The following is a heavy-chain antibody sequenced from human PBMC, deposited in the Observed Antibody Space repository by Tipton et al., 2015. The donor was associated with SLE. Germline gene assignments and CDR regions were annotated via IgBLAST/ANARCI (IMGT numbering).Heavy chain of an antibody. CDR3: AKDLFGVVIGLGYYGMDV. Sequence: SLRLSCAASGFTFSSYAMSWVRQAPGKGLEWVTAINGTGARTYYADYVKGRFTISRDSSKNTLYLQMNSLRAEDTAVYYCAKDLFGVVIGLGYYGMDVWGQGTTVTVSS. J-gene: IGHJ6*02. CDR1: GFTFSSYA. V-gene: IGHV3-23*01. CDR2: INGTGART. D-gene: IGHD3-3*01.